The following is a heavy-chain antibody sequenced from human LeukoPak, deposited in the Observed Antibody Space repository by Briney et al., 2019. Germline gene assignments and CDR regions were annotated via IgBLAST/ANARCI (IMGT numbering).Heavy chain of an antibody. V-gene: IGHV1-18*01. Sequence: GASVKVSCKASGYTFTSYGISWVRQAPGQGLEWMGWISAYNGNTNYAQKLQGRVTMTTDTSTSTAYMELRSLRSDDTAVYYCARASIAARPGGVYYYYMDVWGKGTTVTVSS. J-gene: IGHJ6*03. CDR2: ISAYNGNT. CDR1: GYTFTSYG. D-gene: IGHD6-6*01. CDR3: ARASIAARPGGVYYYYMDV.